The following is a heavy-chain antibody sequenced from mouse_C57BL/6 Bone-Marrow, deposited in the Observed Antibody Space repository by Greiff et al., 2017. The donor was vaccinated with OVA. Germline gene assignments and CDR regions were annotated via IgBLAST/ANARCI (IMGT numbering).Heavy chain of an antibody. Sequence: QVQLQQPGPELVKPGASVKLSCKASGYTFTSYWMHWVKQRPGQGLEWIGNINPSNGGTNYNEKFKSKATLTVDKSSRAAYMQLSSLTSEDSAVYYSAKIYYYGSYAYWGQGTLVTVSA. CDR1: GYTFTSYW. J-gene: IGHJ3*01. D-gene: IGHD1-1*01. CDR3: AKIYYYGSYAY. V-gene: IGHV1-53*01. CDR2: INPSNGGT.